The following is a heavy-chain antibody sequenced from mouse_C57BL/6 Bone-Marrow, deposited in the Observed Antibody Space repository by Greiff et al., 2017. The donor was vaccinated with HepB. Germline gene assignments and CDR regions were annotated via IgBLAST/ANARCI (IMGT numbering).Heavy chain of an antibody. V-gene: IGHV1-81*01. CDR3: ARKRGGFAY. CDR2: IYPRSGNT. J-gene: IGHJ3*01. Sequence: QVQLKESGAELARPGASVKLSCKASGYTFTSYGISWVKQRTGQGLEWIGEIYPRSGNTYYNEKFKGKATLTADKSSSTAYMELRSLTSEDSAVYFCARKRGGFAYWGQGTLVTVSA. CDR1: GYTFTSYG.